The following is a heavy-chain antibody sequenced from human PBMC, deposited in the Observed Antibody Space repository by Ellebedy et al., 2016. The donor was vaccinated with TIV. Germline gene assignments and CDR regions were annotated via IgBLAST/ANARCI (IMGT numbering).Heavy chain of an antibody. CDR3: ARESKKFGALRYFDL. CDR1: LYTFSNYV. Sequence: ASVKVSCXASLYTFSNYVISWVRQAPGQGLEWMGWISGYNGNTDYSQRIQDRVAMTTDTSTGTAYMELRSLTSDDTAVYYCARESKKFGALRYFDLWGRGTVVTVSS. D-gene: IGHD3-10*01. J-gene: IGHJ2*01. CDR2: ISGYNGNT. V-gene: IGHV1-18*01.